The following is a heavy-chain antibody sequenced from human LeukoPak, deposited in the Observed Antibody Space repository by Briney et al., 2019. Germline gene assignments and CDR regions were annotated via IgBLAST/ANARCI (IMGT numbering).Heavy chain of an antibody. CDR1: GFTFSDHY. CDR3: ARVEGSKGYQLLPDY. D-gene: IGHD2-2*01. V-gene: IGHV3-11*01. Sequence: GGSLRLSCAASGFTFSDHYMSWIRQTPGKGLEWVAYISTRASIIYYVDSVQGRFTVSTDNAKNSLYLQMNSLRAEDTALYYCARVEGSKGYQLLPDYWGQGTLVTVSS. CDR2: ISTRASII. J-gene: IGHJ4*02.